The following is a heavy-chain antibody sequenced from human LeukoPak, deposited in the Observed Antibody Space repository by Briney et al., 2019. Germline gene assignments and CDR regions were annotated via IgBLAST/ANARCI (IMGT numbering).Heavy chain of an antibody. D-gene: IGHD3-9*01. V-gene: IGHV3-53*05. Sequence: GGSLRLSCTVSGFTVSSDSMSWVRQAPGKGLEWVSFIYSGGSTHYSDSVKGRFTISRDNAKTSLYLQMNSLRAEDMALYYCAKGPDYDILTPIDYWGQGTLVTVSS. CDR3: AKGPDYDILTPIDY. CDR1: GFTVSSDS. J-gene: IGHJ4*02. CDR2: IYSGGST.